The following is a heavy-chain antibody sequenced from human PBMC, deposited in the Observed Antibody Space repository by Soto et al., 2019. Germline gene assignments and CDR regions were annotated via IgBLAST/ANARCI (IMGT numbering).Heavy chain of an antibody. CDR1: GYSFTSYW. Sequence: GESLKISCKGSGYSFTSYWIGWVRQMPGKGPEWMGIIYPGDSDTRYSPSFQGQVTISADKSISTAYLQWGSLKASDTAMYYCARPLPTAIFAFDIWGQGTMVTVSS. J-gene: IGHJ3*02. V-gene: IGHV5-51*01. CDR2: IYPGDSDT. CDR3: ARPLPTAIFAFDI. D-gene: IGHD4-17*01.